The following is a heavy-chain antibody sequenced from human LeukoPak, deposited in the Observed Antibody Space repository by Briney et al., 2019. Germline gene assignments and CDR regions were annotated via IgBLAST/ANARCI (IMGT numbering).Heavy chain of an antibody. CDR2: INPNSGGT. V-gene: IGHV1-2*02. CDR3: ARGHDYGDFFDY. CDR1: GYTCTGYY. Sequence: ASVKFSCKASGYTCTGYYMHCVRQAPGQGLEWMGWINPNSGGTNYAQKFQGRVTMTRDTSISTAYMELSRLRSDDTAVYYCARGHDYGDFFDYWGQGTLVTVSS. D-gene: IGHD4-17*01. J-gene: IGHJ4*02.